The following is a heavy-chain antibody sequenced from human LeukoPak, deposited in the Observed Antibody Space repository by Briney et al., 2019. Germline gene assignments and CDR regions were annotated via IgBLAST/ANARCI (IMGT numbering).Heavy chain of an antibody. CDR1: GFTFSSYS. D-gene: IGHD6-19*01. Sequence: PGGSLRLSCAASGFTFSSYSMNWVRQAPGKGLEWVSSISSSSSYIYYADSVKGRFTISRDNAKNPLYLQMNSLRAEDTAVYYCARVGLGDAFDIWGQGTMVTVSS. J-gene: IGHJ3*02. V-gene: IGHV3-21*01. CDR3: ARVGLGDAFDI. CDR2: ISSSSSYI.